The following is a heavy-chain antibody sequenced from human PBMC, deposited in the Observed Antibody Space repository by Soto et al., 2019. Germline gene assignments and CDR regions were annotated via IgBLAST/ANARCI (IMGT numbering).Heavy chain of an antibody. J-gene: IGHJ5*02. CDR2: IIPIFGTA. D-gene: IGHD2-2*01. CDR3: AREGDIVLVPAAEAHWFDP. V-gene: IGHV1-69*12. Sequence: QVQLVQSGAEVKKPGSSVKVSCKASGGTFSSYAISWVRQAPGQGLEWMGGIIPIFGTANYAQKFQGRVTITADEXKSXAXTELSSLRSEDTAVYYCAREGDIVLVPAAEAHWFDPWGQGTLVTVSS. CDR1: GGTFSSYA.